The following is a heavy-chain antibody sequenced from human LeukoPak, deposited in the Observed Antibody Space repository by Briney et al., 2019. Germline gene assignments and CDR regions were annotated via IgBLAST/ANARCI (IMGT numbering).Heavy chain of an antibody. CDR1: GFTVSSNY. J-gene: IGHJ5*02. CDR2: IYSGGST. D-gene: IGHD3-22*01. CDR3: ARADGALPYYYDSSGDNWFDP. Sequence: PGGSLRLSCAASGFTVSSNYMSWVRQAPGKGLEWVSDIYSGGSTYYADSVKGRFTISRDNSKNTLYLQMNSLRAEDTAVYYCARADGALPYYYDSSGDNWFDPWGQGTLVTVSS. V-gene: IGHV3-66*01.